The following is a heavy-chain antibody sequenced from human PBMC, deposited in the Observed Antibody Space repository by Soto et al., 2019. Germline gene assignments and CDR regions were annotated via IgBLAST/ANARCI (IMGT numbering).Heavy chain of an antibody. CDR3: SRVRKCSSRSLWVNY. CDR2: INHSGST. CDR1: GGSFSRYY. D-gene: IGHD6-13*01. V-gene: IGHV4-34*01. Sequence: SETLFLTCPVYGGSFSRYYWSWIRQPPGKGLEWIGEINHSGSTNYNPSLKSRVTILVDTSKNQFSLKLSSVTAADTAVDYLSRVRKCSSRSLWVNYWAQGTLVTVSS. J-gene: IGHJ4*02.